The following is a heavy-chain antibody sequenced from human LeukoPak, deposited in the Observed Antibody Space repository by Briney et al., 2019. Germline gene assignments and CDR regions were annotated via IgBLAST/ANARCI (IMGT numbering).Heavy chain of an antibody. D-gene: IGHD3-22*01. Sequence: SETLSLTCTVPGGSISSYYWSWIRQPAGKGLEWIGRIYTSGSTNYNPSLKSRVTMSVDTSKNQFSLKLSSVTAADTAVYYCARDGYDSHTWWFDPWGQGTLVTVSS. V-gene: IGHV4-4*07. CDR2: IYTSGST. J-gene: IGHJ5*02. CDR1: GGSISSYY. CDR3: ARDGYDSHTWWFDP.